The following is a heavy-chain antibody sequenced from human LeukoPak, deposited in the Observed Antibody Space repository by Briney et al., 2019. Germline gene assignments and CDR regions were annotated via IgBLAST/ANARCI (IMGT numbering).Heavy chain of an antibody. J-gene: IGHJ4*02. Sequence: GGSLRLSCAASGFTFSDYYMNWIRQAPGKGLEWVSYISSSGDTIYYADSVQGRFTSSRDNVKNSVYLQLNSLRAEDTAVYYCASDRSSGLYYYDSSGLLYWGQGTLVTVSS. CDR2: ISSSGDTI. D-gene: IGHD3-22*01. CDR1: GFTFSDYY. V-gene: IGHV3-11*04. CDR3: ASDRSSGLYYYDSSGLLY.